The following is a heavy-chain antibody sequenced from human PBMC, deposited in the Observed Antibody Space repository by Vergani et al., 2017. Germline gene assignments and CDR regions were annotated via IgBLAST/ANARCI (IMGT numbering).Heavy chain of an antibody. D-gene: IGHD6-13*01. CDR1: GFTFSSYA. V-gene: IGHV3-23*01. CDR3: AKGSYSSSWLYNWLDP. Sequence: EVQLLESGGGLVQPGGSLRLSCAASGFTFSSYAMSWVRQAPGKVREWVSAISGSGGSTYYADSVEGLFTISRNNSKNTLYLQMNSLRAEDTAVYYCAKGSYSSSWLYNWLDPWGQGTLVTVSS. CDR2: ISGSGGST. J-gene: IGHJ5*02.